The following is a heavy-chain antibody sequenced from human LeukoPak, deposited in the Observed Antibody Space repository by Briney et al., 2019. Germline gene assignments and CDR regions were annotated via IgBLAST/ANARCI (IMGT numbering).Heavy chain of an antibody. D-gene: IGHD2-21*02. CDR1: GYNFTSYW. Sequence: KDGESLKISCKGSGYNFTSYWIGWVRQMPGKGLEWMGIIYPGDSDSRLSPSLQGQVTISADKSISTAYLQWNSLKASDTAMYYCARGHHVVVATATWASDAFDLWGQGTMVTVSS. CDR3: ARGHHVVVATATWASDAFDL. CDR2: IYPGDSDS. J-gene: IGHJ3*01. V-gene: IGHV5-51*01.